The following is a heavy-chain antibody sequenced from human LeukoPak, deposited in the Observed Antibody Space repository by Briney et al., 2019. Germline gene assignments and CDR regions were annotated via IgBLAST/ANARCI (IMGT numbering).Heavy chain of an antibody. CDR3: ARGRFLDAFDI. J-gene: IGHJ3*02. CDR1: GGSISNYY. Sequence: SETLSLTCTVSGGSISNYYWSWIRQPPGKGLEWIGYFYYSGSTSYSPSLKSRVTISVATSKNQFSLKLSSVTAADTAVYYCARGRFLDAFDIWGQGTMVTVSS. V-gene: IGHV4-59*01. CDR2: FYYSGST. D-gene: IGHD3-3*01.